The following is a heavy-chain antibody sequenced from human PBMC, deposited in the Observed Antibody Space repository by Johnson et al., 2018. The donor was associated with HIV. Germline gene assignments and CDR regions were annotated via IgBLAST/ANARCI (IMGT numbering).Heavy chain of an antibody. D-gene: IGHD5-18*01. J-gene: IGHJ3*01. V-gene: IGHV3-33*01. CDR3: AIRRGYSYGWSGAFDF. CDR2: IWYDGSNK. CDR1: GFTFSSYG. Sequence: QVQLVESGGGVVQPGRSLRLSCAASGFTFSSYGMHWVRQAPGKGLEWVAVIWYDGSNKYYADSVKGRFTISRDNSKNTLYLQMNSLRAEDTAVYYCAIRRGYSYGWSGAFDFWGQGTMVTVSS.